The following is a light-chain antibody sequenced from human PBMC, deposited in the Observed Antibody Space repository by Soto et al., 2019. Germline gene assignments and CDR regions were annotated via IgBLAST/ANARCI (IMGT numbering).Light chain of an antibody. CDR2: DDS. CDR1: SSDVGSYNL. V-gene: IGLV2-23*01. J-gene: IGLJ2*01. Sequence: QSALTQPASVSGSPGQSITISCTGTSSDVGSYNLVSWYQQHPGKAPKLMIYDDSKPPSGVSNRFSGSKTGNTASLTISGLQAEDEADYSCCSYSGSSTVFGGGTKLTVL. CDR3: CSYSGSSTV.